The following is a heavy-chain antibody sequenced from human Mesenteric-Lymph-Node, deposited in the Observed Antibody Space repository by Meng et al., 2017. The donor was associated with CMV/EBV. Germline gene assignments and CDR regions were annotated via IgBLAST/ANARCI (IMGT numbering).Heavy chain of an antibody. CDR2: ISNDGSDK. CDR1: GFTLDIYT. J-gene: IGHJ1*01. Sequence: GESLKISCEASGFTLDIYTMHWVRQAPGKGLEWVAVISNDGSDKYEADSVKGRLTISRDNSKNTLYMQLNSLRGEDAAVYFCARPVGATGYFQHWGQGTLVTVSS. D-gene: IGHD1-26*01. V-gene: IGHV3-30*04. CDR3: ARPVGATGYFQH.